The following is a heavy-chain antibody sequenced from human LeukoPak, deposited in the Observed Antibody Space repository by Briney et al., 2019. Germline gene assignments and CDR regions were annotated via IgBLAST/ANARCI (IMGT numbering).Heavy chain of an antibody. Sequence: GRSLRLSCAASGFTFSTYVMHWVPQVQARGGRGGQFFSYDGPNKYYAESVKGRFTISRDNSKNTLYLQMNSLRAEDTAVYYCAKGMATYGSGSLFDYWGQGILVTVSS. CDR1: GFTFSTYV. V-gene: IGHV3-30*18. CDR2: FSYDGPNK. D-gene: IGHD3-10*01. CDR3: AKGMATYGSGSLFDY. J-gene: IGHJ4*02.